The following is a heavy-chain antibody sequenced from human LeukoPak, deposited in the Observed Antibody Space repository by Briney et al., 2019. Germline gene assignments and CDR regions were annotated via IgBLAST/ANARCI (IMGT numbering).Heavy chain of an antibody. D-gene: IGHD2-2*01. V-gene: IGHV3-30*02. Sequence: GGSLRLSCAASGFTFSNCAMHWARQAPGKGLEWVAFIRYDGSIKYYVDSVKGRFTISRDNSKNTVYLQMNSLRTEDTAVYYCARDRCSSTTCSPDYWGQGTLVTVSS. CDR3: ARDRCSSTTCSPDY. J-gene: IGHJ4*02. CDR2: IRYDGSIK. CDR1: GFTFSNCA.